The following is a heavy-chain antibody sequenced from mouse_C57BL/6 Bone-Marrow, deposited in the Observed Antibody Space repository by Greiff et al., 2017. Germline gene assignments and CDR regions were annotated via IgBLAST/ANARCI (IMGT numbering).Heavy chain of an antibody. CDR2: SRNKANDYTT. V-gene: IGHV7-1*01. CDR3: AIDLSYCGSSYWYFDV. D-gene: IGHD1-1*01. Sequence: EVKVVESGGGLVQSGRSLRLSCATSGFTFSDFYMEWVRQAPGKGLEWIAASRNKANDYTTEYSASVKGRFIVSRDTSQSILYLQMNALRAEDTAIYYCAIDLSYCGSSYWYFDVWGTGTTVTVSS. J-gene: IGHJ1*03. CDR1: GFTFSDFY.